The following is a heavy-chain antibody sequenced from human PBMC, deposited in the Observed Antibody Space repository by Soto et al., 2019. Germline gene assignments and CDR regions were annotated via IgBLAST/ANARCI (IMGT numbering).Heavy chain of an antibody. J-gene: IGHJ4*02. CDR2: ISASGGAT. D-gene: IGHD2-21*02. Sequence: EEQLLESGGGLVQPGGSLRLSCAASGFTFSNYAMSWVRQGPGKGPEWVSAISASGGATYYADSVKGRLTISRDNSKNTLYLQMNSLRAEDTAVYYCAKDVISGDGFWLMDHWGQGTLVTVSS. CDR1: GFTFSNYA. V-gene: IGHV3-23*01. CDR3: AKDVISGDGFWLMDH.